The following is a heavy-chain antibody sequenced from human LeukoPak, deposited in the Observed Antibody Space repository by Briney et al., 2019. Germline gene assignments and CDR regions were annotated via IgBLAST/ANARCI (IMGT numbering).Heavy chain of an antibody. J-gene: IGHJ4*02. CDR1: GVTFSDYT. D-gene: IGHD6-13*01. Sequence: GSSVKVSCKASGVTFSDYTISWVRQAPGQGLEWMGGIIPIFGTIYYAQRLQGRVTVTADESTTTAYMELSSLRSEDTAVYYCARCHPKQQLAYFDYWGQGSLVTVSS. CDR2: IIPIFGTI. V-gene: IGHV1-69*01. CDR3: ARCHPKQQLAYFDY.